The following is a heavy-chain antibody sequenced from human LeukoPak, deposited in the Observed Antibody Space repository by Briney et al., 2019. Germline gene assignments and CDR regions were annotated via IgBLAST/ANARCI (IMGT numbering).Heavy chain of an antibody. V-gene: IGHV3-30-3*01. CDR3: ASANSGSYYWTTPNFDY. CDR1: GFTFSSYA. J-gene: IGHJ4*02. D-gene: IGHD1-26*01. Sequence: PGGSLRLSCAASGFTFSSYAMHWVRQAPGKGLEWVAVISYDGSNKYYADSVKGRFTIPRDNSKNTLYLQMNSLTAEDTAVYYCASANSGSYYWTTPNFDYWGQGTLVTVSS. CDR2: ISYDGSNK.